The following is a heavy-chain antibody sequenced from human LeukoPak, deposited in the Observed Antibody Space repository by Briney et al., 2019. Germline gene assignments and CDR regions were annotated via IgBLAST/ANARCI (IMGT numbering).Heavy chain of an antibody. V-gene: IGHV5-51*03. J-gene: IGHJ5*02. CDR1: GYSFTSYW. CDR3: ASHRAWLVAPTTSGGFDP. D-gene: IGHD5-12*01. Sequence: GGSLKISCKGSGYSFTSYWIGWVRQVPGKGLEWMGIIYPGDSDTRYSPSFQGQVTISADKSISTAYLQWSSLKASDTAMYYCASHRAWLVAPTTSGGFDPWGQGTLVTVSS. CDR2: IYPGDSDT.